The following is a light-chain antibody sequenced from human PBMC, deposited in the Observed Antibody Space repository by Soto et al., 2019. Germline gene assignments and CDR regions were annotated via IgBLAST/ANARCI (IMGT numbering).Light chain of an antibody. CDR1: QSVGSRW. J-gene: IGKJ1*01. Sequence: EIVLTQSPGTVSLSPGERATLSCRASQSVGSRWLAWYQQKPGQAPRVLIYGGSNRATGIPDRFSGSGSGTYFTLTISRLEPEVFAVYYCQQYYSSRTFGQGTKVEMK. CDR2: GGS. V-gene: IGKV3-20*01. CDR3: QQYYSSRT.